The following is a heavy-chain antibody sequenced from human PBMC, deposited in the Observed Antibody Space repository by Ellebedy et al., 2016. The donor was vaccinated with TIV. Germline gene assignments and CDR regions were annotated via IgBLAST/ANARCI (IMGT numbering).Heavy chain of an antibody. CDR2: IRSTGSDQ. CDR1: GFPFSNYN. J-gene: IGHJ4*02. D-gene: IGHD2-15*01. CDR3: ARGWSTPDS. Sequence: GESLKISCVASGFPFSNYNMNWVRQSPGKGLEWVSSIRSTGSDQYYAESVKGRFTISRDNAQNTLFLQMNSLRVEDTAVYYCARGWSTPDSWGQGTLVIVSS. V-gene: IGHV3-21*06.